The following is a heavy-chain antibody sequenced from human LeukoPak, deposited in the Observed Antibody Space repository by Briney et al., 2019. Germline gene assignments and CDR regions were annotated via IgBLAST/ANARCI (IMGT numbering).Heavy chain of an antibody. D-gene: IGHD3-3*01. J-gene: IGHJ6*03. CDR1: AFTFSNYG. CDR2: IRYDETKK. Sequence: GGSLRLSCAASAFTFSNYGIHWVRQAPGKGLEWVAFIRYDETKKHYADSVEGRFTISRDISKNILYLQMNSLRVEDTAVYYCARDGGYYTTAYYMDVWGKGTTVTVSS. V-gene: IGHV3-30*02. CDR3: ARDGGYYTTAYYMDV.